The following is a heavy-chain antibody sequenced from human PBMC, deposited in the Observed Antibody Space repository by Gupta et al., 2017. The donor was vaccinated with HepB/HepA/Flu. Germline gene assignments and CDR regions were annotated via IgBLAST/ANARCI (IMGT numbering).Heavy chain of an antibody. Sequence: EVQLVESGGGLVQPGGSLRLSCAASGFTFSSYWMSWVRQAPGKGLEWVANIKQDGSEKYYVDSVKGRFTISRDNAKNSLYLQMNSLRAEDTAVYYCAREPYYYGSGSAIDYWGQGTLVTVSS. V-gene: IGHV3-7*01. CDR1: GFTFSSYW. CDR2: IKQDGSEK. D-gene: IGHD3-10*01. J-gene: IGHJ4*02. CDR3: AREPYYYGSGSAIDY.